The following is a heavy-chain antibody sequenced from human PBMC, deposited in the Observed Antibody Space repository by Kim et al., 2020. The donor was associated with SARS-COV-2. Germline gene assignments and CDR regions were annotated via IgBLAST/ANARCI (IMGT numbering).Heavy chain of an antibody. D-gene: IGHD2-15*01. V-gene: IGHV4-38-2*02. J-gene: IGHJ5*02. CDR1: GYSISSGYY. Sequence: SETLSLTCTVSGYSISSGYYWGWIRQPPGKGLEWIGSIYHSGSTYYNPSLKSRVTISVDTSKNQFSLKLSSVTAADTAVYYCARDGVGEVVAATGWFDPWGQGTLVTVSS. CDR2: IYHSGST. CDR3: ARDGVGEVVAATGWFDP.